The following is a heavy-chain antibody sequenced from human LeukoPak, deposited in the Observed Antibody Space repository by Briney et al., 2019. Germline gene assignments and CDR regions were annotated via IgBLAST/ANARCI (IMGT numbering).Heavy chain of an antibody. CDR2: MNPNSGNT. D-gene: IGHD7-27*01. Sequence: ASVKVSCKASGYTFTNYDVNWVRQAPGQGLEWMGWMNPNSGNTGYAQKFQGRVTITRNTSISTAYMELSSLRSEDTAVYYCARGAPGGEDPFDYWGQGTLVTVSS. CDR1: GYTFTNYD. V-gene: IGHV1-8*03. CDR3: ARGAPGGEDPFDY. J-gene: IGHJ4*02.